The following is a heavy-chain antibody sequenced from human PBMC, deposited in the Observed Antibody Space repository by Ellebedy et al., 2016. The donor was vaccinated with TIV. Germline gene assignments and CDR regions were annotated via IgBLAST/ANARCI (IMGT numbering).Heavy chain of an antibody. V-gene: IGHV3-64D*06. CDR2: IVSNGDST. CDR3: VKAWGD. Sequence: GESLKISCPASGFTFSSYAMHLVRQAPGKGLEYISAIVSNGDSTYYANSVKGRFTISRDNSKNTLYLQMSSLRPEDTAVYYCVKAWGDWGQGTLVTVSS. J-gene: IGHJ4*02. D-gene: IGHD3-16*01. CDR1: GFTFSSYA.